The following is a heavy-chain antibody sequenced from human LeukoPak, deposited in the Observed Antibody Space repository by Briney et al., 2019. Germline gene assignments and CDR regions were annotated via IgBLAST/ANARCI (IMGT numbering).Heavy chain of an antibody. CDR1: GGSFSGYY. CDR3: ARTDTAMDGTDFDY. V-gene: IGHV4-34*01. D-gene: IGHD5-18*01. CDR2: INHSGST. J-gene: IGHJ4*02. Sequence: SETLSLTCAVYGGSFSGYYWSWIRQPPGKGLEWIGEINHSGSTNYNPSLKSRVTISVDTSKNQFSLKLSSVTAADTAVYYCARTDTAMDGTDFDYSGQGTLVTVSS.